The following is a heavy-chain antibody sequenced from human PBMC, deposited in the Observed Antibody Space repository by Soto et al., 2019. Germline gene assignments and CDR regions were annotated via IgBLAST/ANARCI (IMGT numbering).Heavy chain of an antibody. D-gene: IGHD2-2*01. J-gene: IGHJ6*02. V-gene: IGHV3-21*01. CDR3: AREKKHQSLGGRFGMDV. Sequence: PGGSLRLSCAVSGFIFSDFSMNWVRQAPGKGLEWVASIGSSGGYIFYADSVKGRSTISRDNAKKSLDLQINNLRAEDTAVYYCAREKKHQSLGGRFGMDVWGQGTTVTVSS. CDR2: IGSSGGYI. CDR1: GFIFSDFS.